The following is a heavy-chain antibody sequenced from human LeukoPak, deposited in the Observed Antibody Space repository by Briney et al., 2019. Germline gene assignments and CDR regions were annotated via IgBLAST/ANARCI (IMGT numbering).Heavy chain of an antibody. CDR1: GFTFSSYW. CDR2: INTDGSST. Sequence: GGSLRLSCAASGFTFSSYWMYWVRQAPGKGLVWVSRINTDGSSTTYADSVKGRFTISRDNAKNTVYLQMNSLRAEDTAVYYCAIVLAVAGTGAFDIWGQGTMVTVSS. V-gene: IGHV3-74*01. CDR3: AIVLAVAGTGAFDI. D-gene: IGHD6-19*01. J-gene: IGHJ3*02.